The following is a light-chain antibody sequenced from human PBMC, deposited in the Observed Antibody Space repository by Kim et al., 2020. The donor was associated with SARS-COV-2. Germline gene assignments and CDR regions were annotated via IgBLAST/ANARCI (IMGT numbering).Light chain of an antibody. CDR3: QQRSDWVT. Sequence: SWSPGERATISCRASQSVSSHLAWYQQKPGQAPRLLIYDASKRATGVPARFSGSGSGTDFTLTIGSLEPEDFAVYYCQQRSDWVTFGGGTKVDIK. J-gene: IGKJ4*01. V-gene: IGKV3-11*01. CDR2: DAS. CDR1: QSVSSH.